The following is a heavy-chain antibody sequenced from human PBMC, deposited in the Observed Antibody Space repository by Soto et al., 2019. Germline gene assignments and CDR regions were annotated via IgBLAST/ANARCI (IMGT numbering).Heavy chain of an antibody. J-gene: IGHJ4*02. CDR3: ARTNGSGSYYNAPPVLYFDY. Sequence: SETLSLTCTVSGASISGFYWSWIRKSAGKGLEWIGRIYATGTTDYNPSLKSRVMMSVDTSKNQFSLKLSSVTAADTAVYYCARTNGSGSYYNAPPVLYFDYWGQGTLVTVSS. D-gene: IGHD3-10*01. V-gene: IGHV4-4*07. CDR1: GASISGFY. CDR2: IYATGTT.